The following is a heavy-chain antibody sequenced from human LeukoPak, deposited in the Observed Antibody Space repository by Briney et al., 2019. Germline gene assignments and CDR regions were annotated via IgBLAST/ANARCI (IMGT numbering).Heavy chain of an antibody. D-gene: IGHD3-3*01. J-gene: IGHJ4*02. CDR3: ARVRFLEWLFGY. V-gene: IGHV4-59*08. CDR1: GGAISGYY. CDR2: IYYRGST. Sequence: PSETLSLTCTVSGGAISGYYWSWIRQPPGKGLEWIGYIYYRGSTLYNPSLKSRVTISLDTSKNQFSLKLTSVTAADTAVYYCARVRFLEWLFGYWGQGTLVTVSS.